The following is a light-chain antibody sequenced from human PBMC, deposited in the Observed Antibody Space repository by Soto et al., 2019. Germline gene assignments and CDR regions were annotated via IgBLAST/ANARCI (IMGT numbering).Light chain of an antibody. J-gene: IGLJ2*01. V-gene: IGLV1-40*01. CDR3: QSYDSSLSDVL. CDR2: GNS. Sequence: QSVLKQPPSVSGAPGQRVTISCTVSRSNIGAGYDVHWYQQLPGTAPKLLICGNSNRPSGVPDRFSGSKSGTSASLAITGLQAEDDADYYCQSYDSSLSDVLFGGGTKLTVL. CDR1: RSNIGAGYD.